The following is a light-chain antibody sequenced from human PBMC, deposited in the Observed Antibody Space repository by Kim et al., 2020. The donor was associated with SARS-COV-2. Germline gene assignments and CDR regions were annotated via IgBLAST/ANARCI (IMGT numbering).Light chain of an antibody. J-gene: IGKJ2*01. V-gene: IGKV3-20*01. CDR3: QHYGSSPHT. CDR2: GAS. CDR1: QSVSNSY. Sequence: EIVLTQSPGTLSLSPGERATLSYRAGQSVSNSYLTSYQQKPGQPPRLLIYGASSRATGIPDRFSGSGSGTDFTLTISRLEPEDFAVYYCQHYGSSPHTFGQGTKLEI.